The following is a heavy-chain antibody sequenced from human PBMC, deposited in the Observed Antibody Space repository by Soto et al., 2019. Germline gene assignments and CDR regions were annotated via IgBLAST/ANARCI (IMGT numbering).Heavy chain of an antibody. Sequence: ASVKVSCKASGYTFTSYDINWVRQATGQGLEWMGWMNPNSGNTGYAQKFQGRVTMTRNTSISTAYMELSSLRSEDTAVYYCARGCIAAAGTTYYYYMDVWGKGTTVTVSS. J-gene: IGHJ6*03. D-gene: IGHD6-13*01. V-gene: IGHV1-8*01. CDR1: GYTFTSYD. CDR3: ARGCIAAAGTTYYYYMDV. CDR2: MNPNSGNT.